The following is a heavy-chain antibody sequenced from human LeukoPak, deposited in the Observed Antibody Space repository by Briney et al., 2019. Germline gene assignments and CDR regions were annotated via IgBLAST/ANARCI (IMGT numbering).Heavy chain of an antibody. V-gene: IGHV4-61*01. CDR1: GGSVSSGSYY. D-gene: IGHD2-21*02. J-gene: IGHJ5*02. CDR2: IYYSGST. CDR3: ARAITASPYNWFDP. Sequence: PSETLSLTCTVSGGSVSSGSYYWNWIRHPPGKGLEWMGYIYYSGSTNYNPSLKSRVTISLDTSKNQLSLKLSSVTAADTAVYYCARAITASPYNWFDPWGQGTLVTVSS.